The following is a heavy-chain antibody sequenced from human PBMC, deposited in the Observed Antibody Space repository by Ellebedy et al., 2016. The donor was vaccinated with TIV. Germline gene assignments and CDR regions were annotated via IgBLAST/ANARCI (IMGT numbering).Heavy chain of an antibody. CDR3: ARAGHYYDSSGYSN. CDR2: INAYNTNT. J-gene: IGHJ4*02. CDR1: GYTFTGYY. Sequence: AASVKVSCKASGYTFTGYYMHWVRQAPGQGLEWMGWINAYNTNTNYAQRLQGTVTMTTDTSTSTAYMELRSLRSYDTAVYYCARAGHYYDSSGYSNWGQGTLVTVSS. D-gene: IGHD3-22*01. V-gene: IGHV1-18*04.